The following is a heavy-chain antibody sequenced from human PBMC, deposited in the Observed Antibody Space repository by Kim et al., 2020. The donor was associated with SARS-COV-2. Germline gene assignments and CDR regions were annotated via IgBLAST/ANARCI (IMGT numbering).Heavy chain of an antibody. Sequence: ASVKVSCKASGYTFTSYGISWVRQAPGQGLEWMGWISAYNGNTNYAQKLQGRVTMTTDTSTSTAYMELRSLRSDDTAVYYCARDRPFLKYQLPRRPDAFDIWGQGTMVTVSS. J-gene: IGHJ3*02. CDR3: ARDRPFLKYQLPRRPDAFDI. V-gene: IGHV1-18*01. CDR2: ISAYNGNT. CDR1: GYTFTSYG. D-gene: IGHD2-2*01.